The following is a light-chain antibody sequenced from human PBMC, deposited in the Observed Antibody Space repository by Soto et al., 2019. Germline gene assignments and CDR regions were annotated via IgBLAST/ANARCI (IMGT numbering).Light chain of an antibody. CDR3: GTWDSSLSAVV. CDR2: DNN. J-gene: IGLJ3*02. V-gene: IGLV1-51*01. CDR1: NSNIGNNY. Sequence: QSVLTQPPSVSAAPGQKVTISCSGSNSNIGNNYVSWYQQLPGTAPKLLIYDNNSQHSGLPDRFSGSKSGASATLDITGLQTGEEDDYYCGTWDSSLSAVVFGGGTQLTVL.